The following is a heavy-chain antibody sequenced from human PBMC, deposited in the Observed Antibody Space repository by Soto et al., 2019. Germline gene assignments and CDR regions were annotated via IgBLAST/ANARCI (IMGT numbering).Heavy chain of an antibody. CDR3: ARGQLVLRYFDRATAFDY. CDR1: GFTFSSYW. V-gene: IGHV3-7*01. CDR2: IKQDGSEK. J-gene: IGHJ4*02. D-gene: IGHD3-9*01. Sequence: GGSLRLSCAASGFTFSSYWMSWVRQAPGKGLEWVANIKQDGSEKYYVDSVKGRFTISRDNAKNSLYLQMNSLRAEDTAVYYCARGQLVLRYFDRATAFDYWDQGTLVTVSS.